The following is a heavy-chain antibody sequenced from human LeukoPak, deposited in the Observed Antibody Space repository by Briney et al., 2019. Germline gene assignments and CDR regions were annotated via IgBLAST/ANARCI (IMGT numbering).Heavy chain of an antibody. V-gene: IGHV3-30*19. CDR3: ARALYYYDSSPLGY. Sequence: QPGGSLRLSCAASGFTFSSYGMHWVRQAPGKGLEWGAVISYDGSNKYYADSVKGRFTISRDNSKNTLYLQMNSLRAEDTAVYYCARALYYYDSSPLGYWGQGTLVTVSS. CDR2: ISYDGSNK. D-gene: IGHD3-22*01. CDR1: GFTFSSYG. J-gene: IGHJ4*02.